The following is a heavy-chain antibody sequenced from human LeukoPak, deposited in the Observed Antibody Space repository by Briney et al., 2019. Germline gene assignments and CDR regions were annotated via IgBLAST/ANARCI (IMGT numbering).Heavy chain of an antibody. CDR1: GFTFSRYS. Sequence: GGSRRLSCAASGFTFSRYSVNWVRQAPGKGLEWLSYISGSSSHIYYADSLEGRFTISRDNAKSSLYLQMNSLRAEDTAVYYCARDKDWAFDYWGQGTLVTVSS. CDR2: ISGSSSHI. J-gene: IGHJ4*02. V-gene: IGHV3-21*05. D-gene: IGHD3/OR15-3a*01. CDR3: ARDKDWAFDY.